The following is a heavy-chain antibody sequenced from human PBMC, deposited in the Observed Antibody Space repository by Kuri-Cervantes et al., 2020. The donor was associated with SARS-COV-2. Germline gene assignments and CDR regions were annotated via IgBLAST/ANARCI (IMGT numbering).Heavy chain of an antibody. CDR3: ARARAAAGTFIEYFQH. CDR1: GFTFSSYA. CDR2: ISYDGSNK. D-gene: IGHD6-13*01. J-gene: IGHJ1*01. V-gene: IGHV3-30-3*01. Sequence: GESLKISCAASGFTFSSYAMHWVRQAPGKVLEWVAVISYDGSNKYYADSVKGRFTISRDNSKNTLYLQMNSLRAEDTAVYYCARARAAAGTFIEYFQHWGQGTLVTVSS.